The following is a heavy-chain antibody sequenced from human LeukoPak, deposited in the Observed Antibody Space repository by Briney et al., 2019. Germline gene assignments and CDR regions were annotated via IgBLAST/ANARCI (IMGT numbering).Heavy chain of an antibody. CDR2: IIPILGIA. J-gene: IGHJ4*02. CDR3: ARDKVLGAYSSSWYYYFDY. Sequence: GASVKVSCKASGGTFSSYAISWVRQAPGQGLEWMGRIIPILGIANYAQKFQGRVTITADKSTSTAYMELSSLRSEDTAVYYCARDKVLGAYSSSWYYYFDYWGQGTLVTVSS. CDR1: GGTFSSYA. D-gene: IGHD6-13*01. V-gene: IGHV1-69*04.